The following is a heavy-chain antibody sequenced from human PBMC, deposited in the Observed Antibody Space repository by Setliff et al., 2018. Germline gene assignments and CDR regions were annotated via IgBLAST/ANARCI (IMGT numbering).Heavy chain of an antibody. CDR2: ST. V-gene: IGHV4-39*07. J-gene: IGHJ6*02. CDR3: ARLSWNGLRYYGLDV. CDR1: GGSVSSTSHY. Sequence: SETLSLTCNVSGGSVSSTSHYWGWIRQPPGKGMEWIGSTNYNPSLMSRVSISVDTSKNQFSLKLRSVTAADTAVYYCARLSWNGLRYYGLDVWGQGTTVTVSS. D-gene: IGHD3-3*01.